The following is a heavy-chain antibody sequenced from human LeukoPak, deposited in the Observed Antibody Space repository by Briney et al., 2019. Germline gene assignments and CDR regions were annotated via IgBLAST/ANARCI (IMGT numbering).Heavy chain of an antibody. V-gene: IGHV4-61*02. D-gene: IGHD3-10*01. CDR3: ARNSGASGTYSYYFDL. Sequence: PSETLSLTCTVSGGSISSGTYYWSWIRQPAGKGLEWIGRMYTSGSTNYNPSLESRVTISVDTSKNQFSLKLSSVTAADTAVYYCARNSGASGTYSYYFDLWGQGTVVTVSS. J-gene: IGHJ4*02. CDR2: MYTSGST. CDR1: GGSISSGTYY.